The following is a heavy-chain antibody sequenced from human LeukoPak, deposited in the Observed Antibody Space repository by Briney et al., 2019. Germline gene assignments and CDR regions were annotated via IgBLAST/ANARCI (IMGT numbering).Heavy chain of an antibody. V-gene: IGHV3-21*01. CDR2: ISGSATYI. D-gene: IGHD2-15*01. Sequence: GGSLRLSCAASGFTFSSYNMNWVRQAPGKGLEWVSSISGSATYIYYADSLKGRFTISRDNAKNSLYLQMNSLRVEDTAVYYCARESVADTGVDWFDPWGQGILVTVSS. CDR1: GFTFSSYN. J-gene: IGHJ5*02. CDR3: ARESVADTGVDWFDP.